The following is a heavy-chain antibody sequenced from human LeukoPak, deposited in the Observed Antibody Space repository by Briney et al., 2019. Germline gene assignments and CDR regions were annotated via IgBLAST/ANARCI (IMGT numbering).Heavy chain of an antibody. J-gene: IGHJ4*02. Sequence: SETLSLTCTVSGGSISIYHWSWIRQPPGKGLEWIGYIYSSGSTNYNPSLESRVTISGDTSKNQFSLKLSSVTAADTAVYYCARLGYSSSWYKIDYWGQGTLVTVSS. CDR1: GGSISIYH. CDR2: IYSSGST. V-gene: IGHV4-59*08. CDR3: ARLGYSSSWYKIDY. D-gene: IGHD6-13*01.